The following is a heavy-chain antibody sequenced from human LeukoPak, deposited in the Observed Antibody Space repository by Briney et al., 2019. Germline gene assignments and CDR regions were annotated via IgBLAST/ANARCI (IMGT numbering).Heavy chain of an antibody. CDR2: INHSGST. V-gene: IGHV4-34*01. CDR3: AREHTLGVKVLNYYYGMDV. Sequence: PSETLSLTCTVSGGSISSYYWSWIRQPPGKGLEWIGEINHSGSTNYNPSLKSRVTISVDTSKNQFSLKLSSVTAADTAVYHCAREHTLGVKVLNYYYGMDVWGQGTTVTVSS. J-gene: IGHJ6*02. D-gene: IGHD1-26*01. CDR1: GGSISSYY.